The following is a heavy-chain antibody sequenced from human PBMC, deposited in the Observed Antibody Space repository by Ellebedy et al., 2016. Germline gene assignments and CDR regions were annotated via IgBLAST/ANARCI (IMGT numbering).Heavy chain of an antibody. CDR1: GGTFSSYA. V-gene: IGHV1-69*13. J-gene: IGHJ4*02. Sequence: SVKVSXKASGGTFSSYAISWVRQAPGQGLEWMGGIIPIFGTANYAQKFQGRVTITADESTSTAYMELSSLRSEDTAVYYCASRPAKDGYNSLIALYWGQGTLVTVSS. CDR3: ASRPAKDGYNSLIALY. CDR2: IIPIFGTA. D-gene: IGHD5-24*01.